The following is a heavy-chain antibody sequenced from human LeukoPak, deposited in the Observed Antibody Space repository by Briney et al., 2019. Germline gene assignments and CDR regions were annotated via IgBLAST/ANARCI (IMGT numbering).Heavy chain of an antibody. CDR3: ARDHCSSTSCYGYHYYYGMDV. V-gene: IGHV3-30-3*01. CDR1: GFTFSSYA. J-gene: IGHJ6*02. CDR2: ISYDGSSK. Sequence: GRSLRLSCAASGFTFSSYAMHWVRQAPGKGLEWVAVISYDGSSKYYADSVKGRFTISRDNSKNTLYLQMNSLRAEDTAVYYCARDHCSSTSCYGYHYYYGMDVWGQGTTVTVSS. D-gene: IGHD2-2*01.